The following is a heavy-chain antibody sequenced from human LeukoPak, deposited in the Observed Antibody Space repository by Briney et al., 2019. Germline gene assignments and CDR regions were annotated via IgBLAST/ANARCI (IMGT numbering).Heavy chain of an antibody. Sequence: ASVKVSCKASGYTFTKYYMHWVRQAPGQGLEWMGIIDPSGGSTSYAQTFQGRVTMTRDTSTSTFYMELSSLRSEDTAVYYCARGRGVAAPGPRSLFDYWGQGTLVTVSS. V-gene: IGHV1-46*01. J-gene: IGHJ4*02. CDR3: ARGRGVAAPGPRSLFDY. CDR1: GYTFTKYY. CDR2: IDPSGGST. D-gene: IGHD6-13*01.